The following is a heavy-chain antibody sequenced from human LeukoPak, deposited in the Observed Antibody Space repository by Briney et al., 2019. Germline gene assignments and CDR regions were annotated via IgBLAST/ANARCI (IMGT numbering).Heavy chain of an antibody. D-gene: IGHD3-9*01. J-gene: IGHJ4*02. CDR1: GYTFTGYY. CDR3: ARDELIYDILTGYYGGLIFDY. Sequence: ASVKVSCKASGYTFTGYYMHWVRQAPGQGLEWMGWINPNSGGTNYAQKFQGRVTMTRDTSISTAYMELSRLRSDDTAVYYCARDELIYDILTGYYGGLIFDYWGRGTLVTVSS. CDR2: INPNSGGT. V-gene: IGHV1-2*02.